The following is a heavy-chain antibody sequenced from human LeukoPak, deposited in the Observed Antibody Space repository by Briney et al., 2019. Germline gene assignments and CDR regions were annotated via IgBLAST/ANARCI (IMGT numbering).Heavy chain of an antibody. D-gene: IGHD2-15*01. CDR2: IYPDDSNT. CDR1: GYGFATHW. J-gene: IGHJ5*02. V-gene: IGHV5-51*01. Sequence: GESLKISCKGSGYGFATHWIAWVRQMPGNGLEWMGIIYPDDSNTRYSPSFQGRVTFSADKSISTAYLQWSGLKASDTAMYYCARLGEDLAVGVAGYWFDPWGQGTLVTVSS. CDR3: ARLGEDLAVGVAGYWFDP.